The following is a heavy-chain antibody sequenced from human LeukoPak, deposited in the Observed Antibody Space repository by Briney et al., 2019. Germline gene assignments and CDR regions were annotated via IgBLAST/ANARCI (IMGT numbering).Heavy chain of an antibody. CDR1: GGSFSGYY. Sequence: SETLSLTCAVYGGSFSGYYWSWIRQPPGKGLEWIGEINHSGSTNYNPSLKSRVAISVDTSKNQFSLKLSSVTAADTAVYYCARGLYDFWSGYYIAWFDPWGQGTLVTVSS. V-gene: IGHV4-34*01. CDR2: INHSGST. D-gene: IGHD3-3*01. J-gene: IGHJ5*02. CDR3: ARGLYDFWSGYYIAWFDP.